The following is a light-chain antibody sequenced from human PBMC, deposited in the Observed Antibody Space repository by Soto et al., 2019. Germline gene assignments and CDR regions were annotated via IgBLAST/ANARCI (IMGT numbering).Light chain of an antibody. CDR1: QGISSY. V-gene: IGKV1-8*01. J-gene: IGKJ1*01. CDR3: QQSYSTPPT. CDR2: AAS. Sequence: AIRMTQSPSSLSASTGDRVTITCRASQGISSYLAWYQQRPGKAPKLLIYAASYLQSGVPSRFSGSGSGTDFTLTISSLQPEDFATYYCQQSYSTPPTFGQGTKVDIK.